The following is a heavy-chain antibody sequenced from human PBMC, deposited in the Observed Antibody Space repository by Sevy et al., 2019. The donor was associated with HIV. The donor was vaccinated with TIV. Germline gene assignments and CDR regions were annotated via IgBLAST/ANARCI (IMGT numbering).Heavy chain of an antibody. Sequence: GGSLRLSCAASGFTFSDYCMSWIRQAPGKGLEWVSCISSSGSTIYYADSVKGRFTISRDNAKNSLYLQMNSLRAEDTAVYYCARDKSYYYYGMDVWGQGTTVTVSS. CDR3: ARDKSYYYYGMDV. CDR1: GFTFSDYC. CDR2: ISSSGSTI. V-gene: IGHV3-11*01. J-gene: IGHJ6*02.